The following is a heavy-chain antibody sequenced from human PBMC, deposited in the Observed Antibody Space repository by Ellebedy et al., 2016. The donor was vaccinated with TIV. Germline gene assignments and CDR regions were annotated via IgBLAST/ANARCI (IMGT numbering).Heavy chain of an antibody. V-gene: IGHV1-3*01. CDR1: GYTFAKYV. CDR2: VIPDTTSI. J-gene: IGHJ4*02. CDR3: ARDDVVAAGSYCDH. D-gene: IGHD6-13*01. Sequence: AASVKVSCKTSGYTFAKYVIHWVRQAPGLGLEWMGWVIPDTTSIRYSKKFQGRVTISSDTSATTAYMELSSLTSEDTAVYYCARDDVVAAGSYCDHWGQGTLVTVSS.